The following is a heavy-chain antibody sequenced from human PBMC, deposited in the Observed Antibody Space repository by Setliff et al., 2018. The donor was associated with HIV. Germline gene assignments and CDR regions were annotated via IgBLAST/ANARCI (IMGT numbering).Heavy chain of an antibody. CDR1: GYSISSSSYY. CDR3: ARRPIKGYGPFDS. CDR2: VHYTGNT. D-gene: IGHD2-15*01. Sequence: SETLSLTCAVSGYSISSSSYYWGWIRQPPGKGLEWIGTVHYTGNTYHNPSLKSRVAMSVDTSRNQFSLKLTSVTAADTAVYYCARRPIKGYGPFDSWGPGTLVTVSS. V-gene: IGHV4-39*01. J-gene: IGHJ4*02.